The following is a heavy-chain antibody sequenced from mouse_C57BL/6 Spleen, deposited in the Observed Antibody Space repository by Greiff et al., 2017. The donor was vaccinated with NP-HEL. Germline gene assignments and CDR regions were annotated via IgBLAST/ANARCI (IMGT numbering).Heavy chain of an antibody. CDR1: GFTFSSYG. V-gene: IGHV5-6*01. CDR2: ISSGGSYT. Sequence: EVKLVESGGDLVKPGGSLKLSCAASGFTFSSYGMSWVRQTPDKRLEWVATISSGGSYTYYPDSVKGRFTISRDNAKNTLYLQMSSLKSEDTAMYYCARHGYFYWDFDVWGTGTTVTVSS. CDR3: ARHGYFYWDFDV. D-gene: IGHD1-2*01. J-gene: IGHJ1*03.